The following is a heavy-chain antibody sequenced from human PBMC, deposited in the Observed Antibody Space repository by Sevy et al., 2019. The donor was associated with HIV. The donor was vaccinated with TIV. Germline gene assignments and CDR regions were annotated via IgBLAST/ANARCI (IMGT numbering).Heavy chain of an antibody. V-gene: IGHV3-49*03. Sequence: GGYLRLSCTASGFTFGDYAMSWFRQAPGKGLEWVDFIKTKTYSGTTEYAASVKGRFIISRDDSKNIAYLQMNSLKTEDTAVYYCTRDLYGSGWFYFDYWGQGTLVTVSS. J-gene: IGHJ4*02. CDR3: TRDLYGSGWFYFDY. CDR2: IKTKTYSGTT. CDR1: GFTFGDYA. D-gene: IGHD6-19*01.